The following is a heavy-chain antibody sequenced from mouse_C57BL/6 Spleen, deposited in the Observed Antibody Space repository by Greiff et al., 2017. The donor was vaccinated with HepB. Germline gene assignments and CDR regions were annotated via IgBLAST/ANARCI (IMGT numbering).Heavy chain of an antibody. J-gene: IGHJ2*01. CDR2: LDPSDSYT. CDR1: GYTFTSYW. V-gene: IGHV1-69*01. CDR3: ARGGIYNDYDEDYFDY. Sequence: QVQLQQPGAELVMPGASVKLSCKASGYTFTSYWMHWVKQRPGQGLEWIGELDPSDSYTNYNQKFKGKSTLTVDKSSSTAYMQLSSLTSEDSAVYYCARGGIYNDYDEDYFDYWGQGTTLTVSS. D-gene: IGHD2-4*01.